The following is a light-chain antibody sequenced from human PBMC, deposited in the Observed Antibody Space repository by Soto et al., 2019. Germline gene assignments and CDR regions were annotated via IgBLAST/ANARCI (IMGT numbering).Light chain of an antibody. CDR1: SSDVGGYNY. Sequence: QSALTQPASVSGYPGQSITISCTGTSSDVGGYNYVSWYQQHPGKAPKLMIYEVSNRPSGVSNRFSGSKSGNTASLTISGLQAEDEADYYCSSYTSSSTPLFGGGTKLTVL. V-gene: IGLV2-14*01. CDR2: EVS. J-gene: IGLJ3*02. CDR3: SSYTSSSTPL.